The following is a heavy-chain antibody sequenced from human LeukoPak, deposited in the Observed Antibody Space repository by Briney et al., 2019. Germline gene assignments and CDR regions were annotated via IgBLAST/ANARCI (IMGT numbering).Heavy chain of an antibody. Sequence: GASVKVSCKASGGTFGSYAISWVRQAPGQGLEWMGGIIPIFGTANYAQKFQGRVTITTDESTSTAYMELSSLRSEDTAVYYCAREGGDYAGWFDPWGQGTLVTVSS. J-gene: IGHJ5*02. D-gene: IGHD4-17*01. CDR1: GGTFGSYA. CDR2: IIPIFGTA. V-gene: IGHV1-69*05. CDR3: AREGGDYAGWFDP.